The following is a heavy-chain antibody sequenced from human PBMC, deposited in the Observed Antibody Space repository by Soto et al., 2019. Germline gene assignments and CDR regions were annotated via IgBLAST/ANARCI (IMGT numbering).Heavy chain of an antibody. CDR1: GFPFSFYG. Sequence: GGSLRLFCAVSGFPFSFYGFHWVRQSPGKGLEWLGVIVSDGSAIYHADSLEGRFFISRDNSKDILYLQMNSLRVEDTAVYYCARDDAFDNENGFDMWGQGTMVTVSS. CDR2: IVSDGSAI. J-gene: IGHJ3*02. D-gene: IGHD3-3*02. V-gene: IGHV3-33*01. CDR3: ARDDAFDNENGFDM.